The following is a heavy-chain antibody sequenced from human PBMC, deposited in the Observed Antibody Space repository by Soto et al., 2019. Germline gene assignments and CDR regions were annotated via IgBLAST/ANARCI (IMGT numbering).Heavy chain of an antibody. CDR3: ATDLRRYYYDSSGYIFDY. Sequence: ASVKVACKVTGYSLSEFSMHWVRQAPGKGLEWMGGFDPEDSKMTPAQKFQGRLTLTEDTSAETAYMELSSLRSEDTAVYYCATDLRRYYYDSSGYIFDYWG. CDR2: FDPEDSKM. V-gene: IGHV1-24*01. J-gene: IGHJ4*01. CDR1: GYSLSEFS. D-gene: IGHD3-22*01.